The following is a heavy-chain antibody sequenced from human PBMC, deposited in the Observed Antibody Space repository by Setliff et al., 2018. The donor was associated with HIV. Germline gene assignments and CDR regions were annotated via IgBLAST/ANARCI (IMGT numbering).Heavy chain of an antibody. CDR2: IYDSGSP. Sequence: SETLSLTCTVSGGSTSNEYWSWIRQPPGKGLEWIGYIYDSGSPKYNPSLKSRVTISIDTSKSQISLKLTSVTAADTAMYHCARVYYFDSSGYYQRGDVFDIWGQRTMVTVSS. D-gene: IGHD3-22*01. J-gene: IGHJ3*02. CDR3: ARVYYFDSSGYYQRGDVFDI. CDR1: GGSTSNEY. V-gene: IGHV4-59*01.